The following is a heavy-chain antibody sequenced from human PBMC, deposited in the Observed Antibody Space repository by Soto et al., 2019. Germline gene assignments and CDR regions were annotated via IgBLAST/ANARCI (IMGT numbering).Heavy chain of an antibody. CDR3: ARDLPYYYDSSVQANWFDP. CDR2: ISAYNGNT. J-gene: IGHJ5*02. D-gene: IGHD3-22*01. CDR1: CFTLSSYR. Sequence: APVKVSFQASCFTLSSYRIRWVGQAPWQGLDWMGWISAYNGNTNYAQKLQGRVTMTTDTSTSTAYMELRSLRSDDTAVYYCARDLPYYYDSSVQANWFDPWGQGTLVTVSS. V-gene: IGHV1-18*04.